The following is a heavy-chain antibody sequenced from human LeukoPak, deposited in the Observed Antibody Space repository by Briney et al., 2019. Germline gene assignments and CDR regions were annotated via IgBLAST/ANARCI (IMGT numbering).Heavy chain of an antibody. J-gene: IGHJ6*03. CDR2: IYYSGST. CDR3: ARATYYYYYYMDV. V-gene: IGHV4-39*07. CDR1: GGSISSSSYY. Sequence: SETLSPTCTVSGGSISSSSYYWGWIRQPPGKGLEWIGSIYYSGSTYYNPSLKSRVTISVDTSKNQFSLKLSSVTAADTAVYYCARATYYYYYYMDVWGKGTTVTVSS.